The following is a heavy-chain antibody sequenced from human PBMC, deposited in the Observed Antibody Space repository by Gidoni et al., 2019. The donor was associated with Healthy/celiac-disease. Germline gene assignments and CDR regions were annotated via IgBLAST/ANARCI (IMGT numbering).Heavy chain of an antibody. Sequence: EVQLVESGGGLVKPGGSLRLSCAATGFTFSSYSMNWVRQAPGKGLEWVSSISSSSSYIYYADSVKGRFTISRDNAKNSLHLQMNSLRAEDTAVYYCARLKGYDFWSGLNWFDPWGQGTLVTVSS. CDR1: GFTFSSYS. D-gene: IGHD3-3*01. J-gene: IGHJ5*02. CDR2: ISSSSSYI. V-gene: IGHV3-21*01. CDR3: ARLKGYDFWSGLNWFDP.